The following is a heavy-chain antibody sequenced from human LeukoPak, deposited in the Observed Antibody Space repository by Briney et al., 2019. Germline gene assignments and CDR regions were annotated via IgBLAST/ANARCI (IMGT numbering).Heavy chain of an antibody. Sequence: GGSLRLSCAASGFTFSSYGMSWVRQAPGKGLEWVANIKQDGNEKYYVDSVKGRFTISRDNAKNSLYLQMNSLRAEDTAVYYCARDWGPYGSGSYYTTWGQGTLVTVSS. CDR3: ARDWGPYGSGSYYTT. CDR1: GFTFSSYG. D-gene: IGHD3-10*01. CDR2: IKQDGNEK. J-gene: IGHJ4*02. V-gene: IGHV3-7*01.